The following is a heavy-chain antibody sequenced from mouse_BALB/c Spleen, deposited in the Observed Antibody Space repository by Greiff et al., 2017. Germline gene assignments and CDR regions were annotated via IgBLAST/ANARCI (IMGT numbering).Heavy chain of an antibody. D-gene: IGHD1-1*01. CDR2: IYPSAGYT. CDR1: GYTFTSYW. V-gene: IGHV1-7*01. Sequence: QVQLQQSGAELAKPGASVKMSCKASGYTFTSYWMHWVKQRPGQGLEWIGYIYPSAGYTEYNQKFKDKATLTADKSSSTAYMQLSSLTSEDAAVYCCARRATVVGYYAMDYWGQGTSVTVSS. J-gene: IGHJ4*01. CDR3: ARRATVVGYYAMDY.